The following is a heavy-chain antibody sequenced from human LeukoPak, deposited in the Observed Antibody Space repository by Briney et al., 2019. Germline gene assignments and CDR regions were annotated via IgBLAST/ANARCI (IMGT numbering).Heavy chain of an antibody. Sequence: GGSLRLSCAASGFTVSSNYMNWVRQAPGKGLEWVSVIYTDGATYYADSVKGRFTISRDNSKNTLYLQMNSLRSEDTAVYYCARVSTGYYYYMDVWGKGTTVTVSS. CDR2: IYTDGAT. CDR1: GFTVSSNY. CDR3: ARVSTGYYYYMDV. J-gene: IGHJ6*03. V-gene: IGHV3-53*05.